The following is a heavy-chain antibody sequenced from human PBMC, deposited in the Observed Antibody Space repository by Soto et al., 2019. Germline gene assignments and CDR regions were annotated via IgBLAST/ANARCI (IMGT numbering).Heavy chain of an antibody. Sequence: QVQLVQSGAEVKEPGASVQVSCKASGYRFSIFGISWVRQAPGQGLEWMGWIGSYNGNTDYEQKLQGRVTLTTDTSTSTAYMELKSLRSDDTAVYYCARSGAELTMYFDHWGRGTLVTVSS. CDR2: IGSYNGNT. J-gene: IGHJ4*02. CDR1: GYRFSIFG. D-gene: IGHD1-7*01. CDR3: ARSGAELTMYFDH. V-gene: IGHV1-18*01.